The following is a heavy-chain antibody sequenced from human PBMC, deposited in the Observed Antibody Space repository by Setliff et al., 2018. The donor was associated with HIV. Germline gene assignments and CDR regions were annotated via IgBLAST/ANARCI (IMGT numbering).Heavy chain of an antibody. CDR1: GGSISSHY. Sequence: PSETLSLTCTVSGGSISSHYWSWIRQPPGKGLEWIGSIYYSGSTNYNPSLKSRVTISVDTSKNQFSLKLSSVTAADTAVYYCARDSSSWRGDAFDIWGQGTMGTVSS. CDR3: ARDSSSWRGDAFDI. J-gene: IGHJ3*02. D-gene: IGHD6-13*01. V-gene: IGHV4-59*11. CDR2: IYYSGST.